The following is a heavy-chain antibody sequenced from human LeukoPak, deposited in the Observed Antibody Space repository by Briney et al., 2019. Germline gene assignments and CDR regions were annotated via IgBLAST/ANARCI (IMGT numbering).Heavy chain of an antibody. CDR1: GGSISSYY. CDR3: ARSASMVRGVIIPSSYYYYGMDV. J-gene: IGHJ6*02. Sequence: SETLSLTCTVSGGSISSYYWSWIRQPAGKGLEWIGRIYTSGSTNYNPSLKSRVTMSVDTSKNQFSLKLSSVTAADTAVYYCARSASMVRGVIIPSSYYYYGMDVWGQGTTVTVSS. D-gene: IGHD3-10*01. V-gene: IGHV4-4*07. CDR2: IYTSGST.